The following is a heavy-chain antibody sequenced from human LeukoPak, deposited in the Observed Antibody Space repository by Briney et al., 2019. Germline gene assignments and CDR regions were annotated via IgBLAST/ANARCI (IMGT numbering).Heavy chain of an antibody. Sequence: GRSLRLSCAASGFTFSSYGMHWVRQAPGKGLEWVAVIWYDGSNKYYADSVKGRFTISRDNSKNTLYLQMNSLRAEDTAVYYCARDAYYYGSGSDYWGQGTLVTVSP. CDR2: IWYDGSNK. J-gene: IGHJ4*02. CDR3: ARDAYYYGSGSDY. D-gene: IGHD3-10*01. CDR1: GFTFSSYG. V-gene: IGHV3-33*01.